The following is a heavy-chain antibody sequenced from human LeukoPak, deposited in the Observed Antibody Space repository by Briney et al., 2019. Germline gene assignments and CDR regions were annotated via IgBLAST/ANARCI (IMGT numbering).Heavy chain of an antibody. Sequence: QPGGSLRLFCVASGFTFSNYAMHWVRQAPGKGLEWMSVIWFDGSSDYYADSVKGRFTISRDNSKNTLYLEMNSLRVEDTAAYYCARGPTSGWQRIDYWGQGTLVTVSS. CDR1: GFTFSNYA. CDR3: ARGPTSGWQRIDY. D-gene: IGHD6-19*01. J-gene: IGHJ4*02. V-gene: IGHV3-33*01. CDR2: IWFDGSSD.